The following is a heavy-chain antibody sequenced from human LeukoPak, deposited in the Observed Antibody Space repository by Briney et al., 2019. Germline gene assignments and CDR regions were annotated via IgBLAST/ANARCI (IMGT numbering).Heavy chain of an antibody. D-gene: IGHD3-10*01. CDR3: VRGVRI. J-gene: IGHJ3*02. Sequence: PSETLSLTCTVSGGSISSSSYYWGWIRQPPGKGLKWIGSIYYSGSTYYNPSLKSRVTISVDTSKNHFSLKLTSVTAADTAVYYCVRGVRIWGQGTMVTVSS. CDR1: GGSISSSSYY. CDR2: IYYSGST. V-gene: IGHV4-39*02.